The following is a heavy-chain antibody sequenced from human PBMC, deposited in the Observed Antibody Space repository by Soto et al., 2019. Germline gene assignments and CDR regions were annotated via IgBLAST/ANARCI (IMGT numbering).Heavy chain of an antibody. CDR1: GFTLSSHS. CDR3: ARDRTTGTTYAWDAFDT. D-gene: IGHD1-1*01. J-gene: IGHJ3*02. CDR2: IGSNSHYI. Sequence: EVQLVESGGGLVKPGGSLRVSCAASGFTLSSHSMNWVRQAPGKGLEWVSFIGSNSHYIYYADSVKGRFTISRDNAKNSVYLQMNSLRAEDTAVDYCARDRTTGTTYAWDAFDTWGQGTMVTVSS. V-gene: IGHV3-21*06.